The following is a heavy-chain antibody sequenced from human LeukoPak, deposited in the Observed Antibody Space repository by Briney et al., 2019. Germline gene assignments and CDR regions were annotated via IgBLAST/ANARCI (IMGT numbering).Heavy chain of an antibody. D-gene: IGHD4-23*01. Sequence: PGGSLRLSCAASGFSFGDYSMTWVRQAPGKGLEWVSYIRSDSSAIYYADSVKGRFTISRDNSKNTLSLQMDSLRVEDTALYYCAKDWTTGATPKGYYFDSWGEGTLVTVSS. J-gene: IGHJ4*02. CDR2: IRSDSSAI. CDR3: AKDWTTGATPKGYYFDS. V-gene: IGHV3-48*01. CDR1: GFSFGDYS.